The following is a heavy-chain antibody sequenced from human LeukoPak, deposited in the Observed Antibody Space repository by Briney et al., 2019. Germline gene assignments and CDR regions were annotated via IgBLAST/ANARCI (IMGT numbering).Heavy chain of an antibody. V-gene: IGHV1-8*01. J-gene: IGHJ5*02. Sequence: ASVKVSCKASGYTFTSYDINWVRQATGQGLEWMGWMNPNSGNTGYAQKFQGRVTLTTDTSTSTAFMELRSLRSDDTAMYYCAGLDLAYASGNYYRSWFDPWGQGTLVTVSS. CDR1: GYTFTSYD. CDR3: AGLDLAYASGNYYRSWFDP. D-gene: IGHD3-10*01. CDR2: MNPNSGNT.